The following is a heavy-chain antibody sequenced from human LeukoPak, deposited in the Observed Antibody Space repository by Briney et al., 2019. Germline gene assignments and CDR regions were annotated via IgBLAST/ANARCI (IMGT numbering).Heavy chain of an antibody. V-gene: IGHV1-2*02. CDR3: ARGLAAAGTPYYYYYMDV. Sequence: ASVKVSCKASGYTFTGYYMHWVRQAPGQGLEWMGWINPNSGGTNYAQKFQGRVTMTRDTSISTAYMELSSLRSEDTAVYYCARGLAAAGTPYYYYYMDVWGKGTTVTVSS. CDR2: INPNSGGT. CDR1: GYTFTGYY. D-gene: IGHD6-13*01. J-gene: IGHJ6*03.